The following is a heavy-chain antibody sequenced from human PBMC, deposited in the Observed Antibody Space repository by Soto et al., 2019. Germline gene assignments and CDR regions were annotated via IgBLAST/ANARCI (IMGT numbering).Heavy chain of an antibody. V-gene: IGHV1-69*02. CDR3: ARFPQTSIVGAAYFDY. CDR1: GGTFSNYI. CDR2: IIPILGIA. J-gene: IGHJ4*02. D-gene: IGHD1-26*01. Sequence: QVQLVQSGAEVKKPGSSVKVSCKASGGTFSNYIISWVRQAPGQGLEWMGRIIPILGIANYAQKFQGRVTITADKSQSTAYLELSSLRSEDTAVYYCARFPQTSIVGAAYFDYWGQGTLVTVSS.